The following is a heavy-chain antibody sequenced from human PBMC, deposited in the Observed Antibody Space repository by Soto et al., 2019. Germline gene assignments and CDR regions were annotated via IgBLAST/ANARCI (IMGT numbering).Heavy chain of an antibody. D-gene: IGHD2-15*01. CDR3: ATSSGYCSGGSCPYYYYGMDV. CDR2: IYYSGST. V-gene: IGHV4-59*01. J-gene: IGHJ6*02. Sequence: PSETLSLTCTVSGGSISSYYWSWIRQPPGKGLEWIGYIYYSGSTNYNPSLKSRVTISVDTSKNQFSLKLRSVTAADTAVYYCATSSGYCSGGSCPYYYYGMDVWDQGTTVTV. CDR1: GGSISSYY.